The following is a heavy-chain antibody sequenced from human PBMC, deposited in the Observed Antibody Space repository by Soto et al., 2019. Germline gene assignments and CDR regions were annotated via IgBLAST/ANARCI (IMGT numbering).Heavy chain of an antibody. Sequence: SVKVSCKASGGTFSSYTISWVRQAPGQGLEWMGRIIPILGIANYAQKFQGRVTITADKSTSTAYMELSSLRSEDTAVYYCAASGSYYDFWSGYLDYWGQGTLVTAPQ. D-gene: IGHD3-3*01. CDR3: AASGSYYDFWSGYLDY. CDR2: IIPILGIA. CDR1: GGTFSSYT. J-gene: IGHJ4*02. V-gene: IGHV1-69*02.